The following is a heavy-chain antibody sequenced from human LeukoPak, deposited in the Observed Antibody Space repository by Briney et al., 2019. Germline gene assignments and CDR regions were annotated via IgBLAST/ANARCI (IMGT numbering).Heavy chain of an antibody. CDR2: ISDDGSNK. J-gene: IGHJ5*02. CDR3: AKGPTPLSSRGWIDP. V-gene: IGHV3-30*18. CDR1: GFTFSSYG. D-gene: IGHD6-13*01. Sequence: GGSLRLSCAASGFTFSSYGMHWVRQAPGKGLEWVAVISDDGSNKNYADSVEGRFTVSRDNSKNTVYLQMNSLRPEDTAVYYCAKGPTPLSSRGWIDPWGQGTLVTVSS.